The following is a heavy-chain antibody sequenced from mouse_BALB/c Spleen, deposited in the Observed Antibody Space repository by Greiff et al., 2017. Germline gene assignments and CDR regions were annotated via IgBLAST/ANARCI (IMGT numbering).Heavy chain of an antibody. CDR1: GFAFSSYD. CDR2: ISSGGGST. V-gene: IGHV5-12-1*01. J-gene: IGHJ4*01. Sequence: EVKLMESGGGLVKPGGSLKLSCAASGFAFSSYDMSWVRQTPEKRLEWVAYISSGGGSTYYPDTVKGRFTISRANAKNTLYLQMSSLKSEDTAMYYCARHPLFITTALYAMDDWGQGTSVTVSS. D-gene: IGHD1-2*01. CDR3: ARHPLFITTALYAMDD.